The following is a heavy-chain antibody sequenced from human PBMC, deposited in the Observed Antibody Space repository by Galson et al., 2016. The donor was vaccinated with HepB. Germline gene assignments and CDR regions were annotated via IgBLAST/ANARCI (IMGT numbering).Heavy chain of an antibody. D-gene: IGHD6-13*01. CDR2: ISSAGGYL. J-gene: IGHJ4*02. CDR1: GFTFSIYT. V-gene: IGHV3-21*01. Sequence: SLRLSCAASGFTFSIYTVNWVRQAPGKGLEWVSSISSAGGYLYYADSVEGRSTISRDNAKKSLYLQMNSLRVEDTAVYYCARANMAAAGVDFDFWGQGTLVTVSS. CDR3: ARANMAAAGVDFDF.